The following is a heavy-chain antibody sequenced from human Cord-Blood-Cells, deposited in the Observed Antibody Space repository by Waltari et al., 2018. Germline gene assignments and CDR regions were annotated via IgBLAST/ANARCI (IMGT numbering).Heavy chain of an antibody. D-gene: IGHD6-13*01. CDR3: ARGAPIAAAGYWYFDL. Sequence: QVPLQQWGAGLSKPSDTLSLTCAVSGVPFRGYQWHWLPPPPGKGLELIGEINYRGSTNYNPSLKSRVTISVDTSKNQFSLKLSSVTAADTAVYYCARGAPIAAAGYWYFDLWGRGTLVTVSS. CDR1: GVPFRGYQ. V-gene: IGHV4-34*01. CDR2: INYRGST. J-gene: IGHJ2*01.